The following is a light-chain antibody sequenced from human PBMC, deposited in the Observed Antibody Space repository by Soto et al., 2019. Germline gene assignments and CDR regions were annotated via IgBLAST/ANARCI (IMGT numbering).Light chain of an antibody. Sequence: EIVMTQSPATLSVSPGERATLSCRASQSISSNLAWYQQKPGQAPRLLIDDASTRAAGIPARFNGGGSGTEFTLTISSLQSEDFALYYCQQFHNWPPVTFGQGTRLEIK. CDR2: DAS. V-gene: IGKV3-15*01. CDR3: QQFHNWPPVT. CDR1: QSISSN. J-gene: IGKJ5*01.